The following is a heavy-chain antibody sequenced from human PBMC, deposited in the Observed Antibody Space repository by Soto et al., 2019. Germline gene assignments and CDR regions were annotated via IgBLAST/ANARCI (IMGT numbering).Heavy chain of an antibody. CDR3: TKDLDY. CDR2: IKGKTDGGTT. J-gene: IGHJ4*02. V-gene: IGHV3-15*07. CDR1: GFTFSNPW. Sequence: EVQLVESGGGLVKPGGSLRLSCAASGFTFSNPWMNWVRQAPGKGLEWVGRIKGKTDGGTTDYAAPVKGRFTISRDDSQNTMSLQMNSLKIEDTAVYYCTKDLDYWGQGTLVTVSS.